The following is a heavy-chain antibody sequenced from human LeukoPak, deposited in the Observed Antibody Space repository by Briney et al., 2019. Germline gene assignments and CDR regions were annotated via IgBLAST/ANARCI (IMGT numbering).Heavy chain of an antibody. J-gene: IGHJ4*02. CDR2: ISGSGGST. V-gene: IGHV3-23*01. Sequence: GGSLRLSCAASGFTFSSYAMSWVRQAPGKGLEWVSAISGSGGSTYYADSVKGRFTISRDNSKNTLYLQMNSLRAEDTAVYYCAKCLWFGELSSPFDYWGQGTLVTVSS. D-gene: IGHD3-10*01. CDR3: AKCLWFGELSSPFDY. CDR1: GFTFSSYA.